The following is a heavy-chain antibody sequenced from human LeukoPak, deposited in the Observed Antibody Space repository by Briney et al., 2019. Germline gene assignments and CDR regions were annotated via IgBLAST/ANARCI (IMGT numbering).Heavy chain of an antibody. V-gene: IGHV4-59*08. J-gene: IGHJ3*02. D-gene: IGHD3-3*01. Sequence: SETLSLTCTVSGGFLGSYYWSWIRQPPGKGLEWIGYIYYSGSTNYNPSLKSRVTISVDTSKNQFSLKLSSVTAADTAVYYCARSAGITGIPQSFDISGQGTMVTVSS. CDR1: GGFLGSYY. CDR3: ARSAGITGIPQSFDI. CDR2: IYYSGST.